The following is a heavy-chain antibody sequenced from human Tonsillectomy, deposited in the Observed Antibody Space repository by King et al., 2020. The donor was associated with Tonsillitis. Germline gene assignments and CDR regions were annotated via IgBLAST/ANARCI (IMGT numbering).Heavy chain of an antibody. V-gene: IGHV3-23*03. CDR1: GFTFSSYA. Sequence: VQLVESGGGLVQPGGSLRLSCAASGFTFSSYAMSWVRQAPGKGLEWVSVIYTAGSSTYYADSVKGRFTISRDNSKNTLYLEMNTLRAEDTAVYYCAKGQMSSYYNAGSFYAFDIWGQGPMVTVSS. D-gene: IGHD3-10*01. J-gene: IGHJ3*02. CDR3: AKGQMSSYYNAGSFYAFDI. CDR2: IYTAGSST.